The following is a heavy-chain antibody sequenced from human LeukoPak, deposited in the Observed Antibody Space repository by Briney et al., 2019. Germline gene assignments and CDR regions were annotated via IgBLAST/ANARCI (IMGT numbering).Heavy chain of an antibody. V-gene: IGHV3-30-3*01. Sequence: PGRSLRLSCAASGFTFSSYAMHWVRQAPGKGLEWVAVISYDGSNKYYADSVKGRFTISRDNSKNTLYLQMNSLRAEDTAVYYCAREYYDFWSGYYQSRDYFDYWGQGTLVTVSS. D-gene: IGHD3-3*01. J-gene: IGHJ4*02. CDR3: AREYYDFWSGYYQSRDYFDY. CDR2: ISYDGSNK. CDR1: GFTFSSYA.